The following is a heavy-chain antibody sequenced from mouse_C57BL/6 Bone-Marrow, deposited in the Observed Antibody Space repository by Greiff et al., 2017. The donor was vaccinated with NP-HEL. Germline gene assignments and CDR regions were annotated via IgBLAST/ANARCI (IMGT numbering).Heavy chain of an antibody. J-gene: IGHJ2*01. V-gene: IGHV7-3*01. Sequence: EVMLVESGGGFVQPGGSLSLSCAASGFTFTDYYMSWVRQPPGKALEWLGFIRNKANGYTTEYSASVKGRFTISRDNSQSILYLQMNALGAEDSATYDCARANWPYFDYWGQGTTLTVSS. CDR2: IRNKANGYTT. CDR1: GFTFTDYY. CDR3: ARANWPYFDY. D-gene: IGHD4-1*01.